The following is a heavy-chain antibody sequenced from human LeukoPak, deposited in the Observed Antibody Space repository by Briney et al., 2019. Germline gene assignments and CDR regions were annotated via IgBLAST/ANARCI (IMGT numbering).Heavy chain of an antibody. V-gene: IGHV4-59*01. CDR3: ATVSVLMVYTDAFDI. J-gene: IGHJ3*02. CDR1: GGSISSYY. D-gene: IGHD2-8*01. Sequence: SETLSLTCTVSGGSISSYYWSWIRQPPGKGLEWIGYIYYSGSTNYNPSLKSRVTISVDTSKNQFSLKLSSVTAADTAVYYCATVSVLMVYTDAFDIWGQGTMVTVSS. CDR2: IYYSGST.